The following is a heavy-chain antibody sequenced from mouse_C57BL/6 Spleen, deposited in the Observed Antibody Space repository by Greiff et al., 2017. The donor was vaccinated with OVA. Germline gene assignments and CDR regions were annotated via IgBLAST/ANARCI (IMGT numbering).Heavy chain of an antibody. V-gene: IGHV14-3*01. D-gene: IGHD1-1*01. Sequence: EVQLQQSVAELVRPGASVKLSCTASGFNIKNTYMHWVKQRPEQGLEWIGRIDPANGNTKYAPKFQGKATITADTSSNTAYLQLSSLTSEDTDIYYGARPITAVVATRYAMDYWGQGTSVTVSS. CDR2: IDPANGNT. J-gene: IGHJ4*01. CDR1: GFNIKNTY. CDR3: ARPITAVVATRYAMDY.